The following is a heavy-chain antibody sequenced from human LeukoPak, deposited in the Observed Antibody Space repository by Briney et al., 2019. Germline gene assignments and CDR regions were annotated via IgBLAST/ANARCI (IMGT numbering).Heavy chain of an antibody. CDR3: ARGVAAIYDAFDI. V-gene: IGHV3-23*01. CDR1: GFTFSSYA. CDR2: ITGSSAST. Sequence: GGSLRLSCAASGFTFSSYAMSWVRQAPGKGLEWVSSITGSSASTYYADSVKGRFTISRDNSKNTLYLQMNSLRAEDTAVYYCARGVAAIYDAFDIWGQGTMVTVSS. J-gene: IGHJ3*02. D-gene: IGHD2-15*01.